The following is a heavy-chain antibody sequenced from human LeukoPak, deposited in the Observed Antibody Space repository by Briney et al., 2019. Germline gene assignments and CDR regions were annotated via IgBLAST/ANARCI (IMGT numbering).Heavy chain of an antibody. V-gene: IGHV3-21*01. D-gene: IGHD3-16*01. CDR2: ITSSSRYI. CDR3: ARDHWGAGWFDP. Sequence: GGSLRLSCAASGFTFSSYSMKWVRQPPGKGLEWVSSITSSSRYIYYADSVKGRFTISRDNAKNSLYLQMNSLRAEDTAVYYCARDHWGAGWFDPWGQGTLVTVSS. CDR1: GFTFSSYS. J-gene: IGHJ5*02.